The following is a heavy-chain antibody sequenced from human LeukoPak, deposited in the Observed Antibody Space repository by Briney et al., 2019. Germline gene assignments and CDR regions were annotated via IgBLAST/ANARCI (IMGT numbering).Heavy chain of an antibody. CDR1: GYTFTGYY. V-gene: IGHV1-2*04. Sequence: ASVKVSCKASGYTFTGYYMHWVRQAPGQGLEWMGWINPNSGGTNYAQKFQGWVTMTRDMSISTAYMELSRLRSDDTAVYYCARGYDYVWGSSEFDYWGQGTLVTVSS. J-gene: IGHJ4*02. D-gene: IGHD3-16*01. CDR2: INPNSGGT. CDR3: ARGYDYVWGSSEFDY.